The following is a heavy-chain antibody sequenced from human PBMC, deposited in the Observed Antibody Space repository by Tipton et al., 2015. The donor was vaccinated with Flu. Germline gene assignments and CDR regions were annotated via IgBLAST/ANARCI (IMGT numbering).Heavy chain of an antibody. CDR1: GFTFSSYS. J-gene: IGHJ6*04. D-gene: IGHD2-2*01. V-gene: IGHV3-21*01. CDR2: ISSSSSYI. Sequence: GSLRLSCAASGFTFSSYSMNWVRQAPGKGLEWVSSISSSSSYIYYADSVKGRFTISRDNAKNSLYLQMNSLRAEDTAVYYCASGLSCSSTSCYGDVWGKGTTVTVSS. CDR3: ASGLSCSSTSCYGDV.